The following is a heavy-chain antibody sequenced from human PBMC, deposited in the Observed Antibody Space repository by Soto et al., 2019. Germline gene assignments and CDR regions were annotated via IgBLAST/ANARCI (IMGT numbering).Heavy chain of an antibody. CDR3: AKPRELLQHIDY. V-gene: IGHV3-23*01. CDR2: ISGSGDTT. D-gene: IGHD1-26*01. CDR1: GFTFSSSA. J-gene: IGHJ4*02. Sequence: GESLKISCAASGFTFSSSAMKWVRQAPGQGLEWVSGISGSGDTTYYADSVKGRSTISRDNSKNTLYLEMNSLRAEDTAVYYCAKPRELLQHIDYWGQGTLVTVSS.